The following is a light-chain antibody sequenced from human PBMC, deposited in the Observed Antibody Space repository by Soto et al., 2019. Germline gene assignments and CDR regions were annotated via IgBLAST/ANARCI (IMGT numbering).Light chain of an antibody. J-gene: IGKJ1*01. CDR1: QSVSNS. Sequence: IVLKQSPGTLSLSPGERATLACRASQSVSNSLAWYQQKPGQAPRLLIYGASSRATGIPDRFSGSGSGTDFTLTISSLEPEDFAVYYCQQYGSSGTFGQGTKVDIK. CDR3: QQYGSSGT. V-gene: IGKV3-20*01. CDR2: GAS.